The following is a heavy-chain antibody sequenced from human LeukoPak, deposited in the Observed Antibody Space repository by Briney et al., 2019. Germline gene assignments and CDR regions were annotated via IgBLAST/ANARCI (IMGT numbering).Heavy chain of an antibody. CDR2: IKQDGSEK. CDR3: SRAKEIAARFAWGMDV. V-gene: IGHV3-7*03. J-gene: IGHJ6*02. CDR1: GFTFSSYW. Sequence: PGGSLRLSCAASGFTFSSYWMSWVRQAPGKGLEWVANIKQDGSEKYYVDSVKGRFTISRDNAKNSLYLQMNSLRAEDTAVYYCSRAKEIAARFAWGMDVWGQGTTVTVSS. D-gene: IGHD6-13*01.